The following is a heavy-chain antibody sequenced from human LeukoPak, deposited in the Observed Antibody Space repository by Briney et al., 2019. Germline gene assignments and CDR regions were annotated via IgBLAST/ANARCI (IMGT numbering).Heavy chain of an antibody. CDR2: IYSGGTT. Sequence: GGSLRLSFAPSGXIVSANYMSWVRQAPGKGLEWVSVIYSGGTTYYADSVKGRFTISRDNYKNTLYLQMNSMRAEDTAVYYCARDLTADSYAFDVWGQGTMVTVSS. CDR1: GXIVSANY. CDR3: ARDLTADSYAFDV. D-gene: IGHD2-21*02. V-gene: IGHV3-53*01. J-gene: IGHJ3*01.